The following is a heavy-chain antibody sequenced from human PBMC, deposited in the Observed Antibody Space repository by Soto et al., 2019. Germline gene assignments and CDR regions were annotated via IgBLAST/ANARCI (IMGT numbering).Heavy chain of an antibody. J-gene: IGHJ4*02. Sequence: QVQLVESGGGVVQPGRSLTLSCAASGFPFSTYGMHWVRQAPAKGLEWVAVISDDGSDKYYADSVKGRFTVSRDNSKNTLYLQMNSPRAEDTAVYYCEKDRHNEVVYYFDSWGPGTLVTVSS. D-gene: IGHD1-1*01. V-gene: IGHV3-30*18. CDR3: EKDRHNEVVYYFDS. CDR1: GFPFSTYG. CDR2: ISDDGSDK.